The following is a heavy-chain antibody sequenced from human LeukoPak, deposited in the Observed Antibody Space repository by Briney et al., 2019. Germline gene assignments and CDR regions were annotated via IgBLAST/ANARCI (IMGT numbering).Heavy chain of an antibody. CDR1: GYSISRGYY. J-gene: IGHJ5*02. Sequence: SETLSLTCAVSGYSISRGYYWGWIRQPPRNGLEWIVIIYHSGSAYYNPSLKSRVTISVDTSKNQFSLKLSSVTAADTAVYYCARCYYLCYDESWFDPWGQGTLVTVSS. V-gene: IGHV4-38-2*01. CDR3: ARCYYLCYDESWFDP. CDR2: IYHSGSA. D-gene: IGHD3-10*01.